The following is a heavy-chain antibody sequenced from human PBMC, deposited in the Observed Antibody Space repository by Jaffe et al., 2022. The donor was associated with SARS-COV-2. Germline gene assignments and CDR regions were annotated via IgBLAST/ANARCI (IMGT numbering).Heavy chain of an antibody. D-gene: IGHD2-2*01. Sequence: EVQLVESGGGLVQPGGSLRLSCSASGFTFSSYAMNWVRQAPGKGLEWVSAVSGSGSSSFYADSVKGRFTISRDNSKNTLYLQINGLRAEDTAVYYCAKGAAPPAAMLHYFDPWGQGTLVSVSS. CDR2: VSGSGSSS. CDR3: AKGAAPPAAMLHYFDP. V-gene: IGHV3-23*04. J-gene: IGHJ5*02. CDR1: GFTFSSYA.